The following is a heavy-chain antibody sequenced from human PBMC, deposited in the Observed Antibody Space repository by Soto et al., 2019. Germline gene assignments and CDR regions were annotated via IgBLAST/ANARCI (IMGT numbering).Heavy chain of an antibody. CDR3: AKDQALRYCTNGVCYPDAFDI. V-gene: IGHV3-23*01. J-gene: IGHJ3*02. Sequence: GSLRLSCAASGFTFSSYAMSWVRQAPGKGLEWVSAISGSGGSTYYADSVKGRFTISRDNSKNTLYLQMNSLRAEDTAVYYCAKDQALRYCTNGVCYPDAFDIWGQGTMVTVSS. CDR1: GFTFSSYA. D-gene: IGHD2-8*01. CDR2: ISGSGGST.